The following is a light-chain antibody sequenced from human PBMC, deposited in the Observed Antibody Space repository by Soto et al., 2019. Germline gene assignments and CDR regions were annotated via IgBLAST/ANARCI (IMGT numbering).Light chain of an antibody. Sequence: QSALTQPASVSGSPGQSITISCTGTSSDVGGYNYVSWYQQQSGKAPKLMIYEVTKRPSGVPDRFSGSQSGNTASLTVSGLQAEDEADYYCSSYGGTNNVVFGGGTKLTVL. V-gene: IGLV2-8*01. CDR1: SSDVGGYNY. CDR3: SSYGGTNNVV. CDR2: EVT. J-gene: IGLJ2*01.